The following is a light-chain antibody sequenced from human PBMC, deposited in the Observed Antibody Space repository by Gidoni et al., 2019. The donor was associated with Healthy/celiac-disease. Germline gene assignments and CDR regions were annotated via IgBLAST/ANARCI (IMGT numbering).Light chain of an antibody. V-gene: IGKV3-20*01. Sequence: EIVWPQSPGTLSFSPGERATLSCRASQSVSSSSLAWYQQKPRRAPRLLIYGSSSRATGIPDRFRGSGSGTVFTFTISRVEVEGFAVYYWQQYGSAPKTFGQGTKVEIK. CDR3: QQYGSAPKT. CDR2: GSS. J-gene: IGKJ1*01. CDR1: QSVSSSS.